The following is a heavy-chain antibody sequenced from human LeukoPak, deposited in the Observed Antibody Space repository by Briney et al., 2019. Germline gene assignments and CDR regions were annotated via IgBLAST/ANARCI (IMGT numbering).Heavy chain of an antibody. J-gene: IGHJ4*02. D-gene: IGHD3-3*01. V-gene: IGHV4-39*01. Sequence: SETLSLTCTVSGGSISSSSYYWGWIRQPPGKGLEWIGSIYYSGSTYYNPSLKSRVTISVDTSKNQFSLKLSSVTAADTAVYYCARLRDEGWRSTFGVAFDYWGQGTLVTVSS. CDR2: IYYSGST. CDR1: GGSISSSSYY. CDR3: ARLRDEGWRSTFGVAFDY.